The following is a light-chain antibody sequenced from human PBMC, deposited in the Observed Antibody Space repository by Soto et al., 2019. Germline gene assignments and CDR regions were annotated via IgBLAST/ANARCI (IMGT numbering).Light chain of an antibody. CDR1: QTISNW. CDR2: DAS. V-gene: IGKV1-5*01. CDR3: QQYNSYPWT. Sequence: DIQMTQSPSPLSASVGDRVTISCRASQTISNWLAWYQQKPGKAPKLLIYDASSLESGVPSRFSGSGSGTECTLTISSLQPEDVATYYCQQYNSYPWTLGQGTKVDIK. J-gene: IGKJ1*01.